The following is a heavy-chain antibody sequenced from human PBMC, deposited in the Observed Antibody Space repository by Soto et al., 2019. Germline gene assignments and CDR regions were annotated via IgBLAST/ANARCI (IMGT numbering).Heavy chain of an antibody. CDR1: GFTFSTYG. V-gene: IGHV3-33*01. CDR2: IWYDGSNQ. CDR3: ARDLGAFNYGSAYFDY. D-gene: IGHD3-10*01. J-gene: IGHJ4*02. Sequence: PGGSPRLSCAPSGFTFSTYGMHWVRQAPGKGLEWVAVIWYDGSNQYYADSVKGRFTISRDNSKNMLYLQMNSLRAEDTAVYYCARDLGAFNYGSAYFDYWGQGTPVTVSS.